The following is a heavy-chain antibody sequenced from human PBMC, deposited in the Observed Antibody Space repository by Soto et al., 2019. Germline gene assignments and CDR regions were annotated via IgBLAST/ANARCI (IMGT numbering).Heavy chain of an antibody. CDR1: GGSISSGGYY. CDR2: IYYSGST. J-gene: IGHJ4*02. CDR3: ARLTSGPVYFDY. D-gene: IGHD3-10*01. V-gene: IGHV4-31*03. Sequence: PPETLPLPCTVSGGSISSGGYYWSWIRQHPGKGLEWIGYIYYSGSTYYNPSLKSRVTISVDTSKNQFSLKLSSVTAAVTAVYYCARLTSGPVYFDYWGQGTLVTVSS.